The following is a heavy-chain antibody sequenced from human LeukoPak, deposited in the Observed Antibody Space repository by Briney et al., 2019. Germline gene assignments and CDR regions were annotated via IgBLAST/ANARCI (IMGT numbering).Heavy chain of an antibody. CDR1: GGSISSGDYY. V-gene: IGHV4-30-4*01. CDR2: IHYSGST. Sequence: SQTLSLTCTVSGGSISSGDYYWSWIRQPPGKGLEWIGYIHYSGSTYYNPSLKSRVTISVDTSKNQFSLRLSSVTAADTAVYYCARHVSVTPWYFDLWGRGTLVTVSS. D-gene: IGHD4-17*01. J-gene: IGHJ2*01. CDR3: ARHVSVTPWYFDL.